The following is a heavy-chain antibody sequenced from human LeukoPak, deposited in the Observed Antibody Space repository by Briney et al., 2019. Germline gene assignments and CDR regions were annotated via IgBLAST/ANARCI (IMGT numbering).Heavy chain of an antibody. V-gene: IGHV3-23*01. J-gene: IGHJ4*02. CDR2: ISDDGSGT. D-gene: IGHD3-22*01. CDR1: GFTFSDYA. CDR3: ATDRERDPSVYYLV. Sequence: GGSLRLSCAASGFTFSDYAMSWVRQAPGQGLEWVSTISDDGSGTYYADSVKGWFTISRDNSKNTLFLQINSLRAEDSAVYYCATDRERDPSVYYLVGGQGTLITVSS.